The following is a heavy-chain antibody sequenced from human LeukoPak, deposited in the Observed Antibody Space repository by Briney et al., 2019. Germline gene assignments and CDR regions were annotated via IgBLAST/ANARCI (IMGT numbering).Heavy chain of an antibody. D-gene: IGHD3-22*01. CDR3: ARGSAKYYYDSSGYPFDY. CDR1: GYTFTGYY. CDR2: INPNSGGT. Sequence: GASVKVSCKASGYTFTGYYMHWVRQAPGQGLEWMGWINPNSGGTNYAQKFQGRVTLTRDTSISTAYMELSRPRSDDTAVYYCARGSAKYYYDSSGYPFDYWGQGTLVTVSS. J-gene: IGHJ4*02. V-gene: IGHV1-2*02.